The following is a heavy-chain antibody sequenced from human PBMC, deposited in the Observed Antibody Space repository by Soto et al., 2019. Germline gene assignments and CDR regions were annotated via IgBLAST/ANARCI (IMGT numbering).Heavy chain of an antibody. CDR3: AKDSARRGYSYGCDY. D-gene: IGHD5-18*01. J-gene: IGHJ4*02. V-gene: IGHV3-9*01. CDR1: GFTFDDYA. CDR2: ISWNSGSI. Sequence: EVQLVESGGCLVQPGRSLRLSCAASGFTFDDYAMHWVRQAPGKGLEWVSGISWNSGSIGYADSVKGRFTISRDNAKKSLYLQMNSLRAEDTALYYCAKDSARRGYSYGCDYWGQGTLVTVSS.